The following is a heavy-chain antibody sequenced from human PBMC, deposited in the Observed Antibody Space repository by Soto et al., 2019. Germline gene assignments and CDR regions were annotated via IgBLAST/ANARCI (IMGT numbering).Heavy chain of an antibody. CDR1: GFSFNINT. CDR3: ASARMAPTSPGAY. CDR2: INDISHDI. V-gene: IGHV3-21*01. J-gene: IGHJ4*02. Sequence: GGSLRLSCVASGFSFNINTMNWVRQAPGKGLEWISSINDISHDIYYADSVKGRFTISRDNAKSSLHLQMNSLRAEDTAVYYCASARMAPTSPGAYWGQGTLVTVSS. D-gene: IGHD2-8*01.